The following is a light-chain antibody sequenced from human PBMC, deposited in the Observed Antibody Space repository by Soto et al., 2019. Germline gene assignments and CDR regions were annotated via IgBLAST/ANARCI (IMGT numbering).Light chain of an antibody. V-gene: IGKV1-27*01. CDR2: SVS. Sequence: DIQMTQSPSSLSASVGDRVTITCRASQDISNYVDWYQQKPGKPPNLLIYSVSTLQSGVPSRFSGRGSGTYFTLTISGLQPEDVATYYCQKYNSGPPLTVGGGTKVDSK. J-gene: IGKJ4*01. CDR1: QDISNY. CDR3: QKYNSGPPLT.